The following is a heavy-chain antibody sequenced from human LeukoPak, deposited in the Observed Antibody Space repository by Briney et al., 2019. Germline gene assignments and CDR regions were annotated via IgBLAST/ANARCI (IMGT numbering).Heavy chain of an antibody. V-gene: IGHV1-69*13. D-gene: IGHD2-21*01. J-gene: IGHJ4*02. CDR1: GGTFSSYA. CDR2: IIPIFGTA. CDR3: ARAPNCGADCNY. Sequence: SSAKVSCKASGGTFSSYAISWVRQAPGQGLEWMGGIIPIFGTANYAQKFQGRVTITADESTSTAYMELSSLRSEDTAVYYCARAPNCGADCNYWAQGTLVTVSS.